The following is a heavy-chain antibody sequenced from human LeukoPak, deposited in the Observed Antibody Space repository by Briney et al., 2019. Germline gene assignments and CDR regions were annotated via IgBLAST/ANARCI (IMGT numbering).Heavy chain of an antibody. Sequence: GESLKISCKGSGYSFSGYWLAWVRQMPGKGLEWMGIIYPDDSDTRYSPSFQGQVTISADKSINTAYLQWSSLKASDTAMYYCARPNYYDSSGYYYVGYWGQGTLVTVSS. CDR1: GYSFSGYW. CDR3: ARPNYYDSSGYYYVGY. D-gene: IGHD3-22*01. J-gene: IGHJ4*02. V-gene: IGHV5-51*01. CDR2: IYPDDSDT.